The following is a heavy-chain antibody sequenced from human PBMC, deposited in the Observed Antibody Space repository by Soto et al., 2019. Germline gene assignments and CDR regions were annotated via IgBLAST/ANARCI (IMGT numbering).Heavy chain of an antibody. CDR1: GFTFSSYA. CDR3: ATDRRGIAAPNWFDP. D-gene: IGHD6-13*01. CDR2: ISGSGGST. V-gene: IGHV3-23*01. Sequence: GGSLRLSCAASGFTFSSYAMSWVRQAPGKGLEWVSAISGSGGSTYYADSVKGRFTISRDNSKNTLYLQMNSLRAEDTAVYYCATDRRGIAAPNWFDPWGQGTLVTVSS. J-gene: IGHJ5*02.